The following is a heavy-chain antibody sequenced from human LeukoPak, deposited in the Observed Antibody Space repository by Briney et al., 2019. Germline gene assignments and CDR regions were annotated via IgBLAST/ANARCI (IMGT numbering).Heavy chain of an antibody. CDR2: IYPGGSDA. J-gene: IGHJ4*02. CDR1: GYSFTSYW. CDR3: ARRYTTSSAGDY. D-gene: IGHD6-6*01. Sequence: GESLMISCKGSGYSFTSYWIAWVRQLPGKGLEWMGIIYPGGSDARYSPSFQGQVTISADKSISTAYLQWSSLKASDTAMYYCARRYTTSSAGDYWGQGTLVTVSS. V-gene: IGHV5-51*01.